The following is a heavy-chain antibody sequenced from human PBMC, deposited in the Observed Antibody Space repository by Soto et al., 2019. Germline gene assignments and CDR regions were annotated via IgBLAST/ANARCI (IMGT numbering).Heavy chain of an antibody. CDR3: ATMGTPATGLYYFDY. D-gene: IGHD1-7*01. J-gene: IGHJ4*02. CDR2: ISYSGST. V-gene: IGHV4-30-4*01. Sequence: QVQLQESGPGLVKPSQTLSLTCTVSGGSISSGNYYWSWIRQPPGKGLEWIGFISYSGSTYYNASLKRRVTIPVDMSTNQVSLNLNSVTAADTAVYYCATMGTPATGLYYFDYWGQGTLVTVSS. CDR1: GGSISSGNYY.